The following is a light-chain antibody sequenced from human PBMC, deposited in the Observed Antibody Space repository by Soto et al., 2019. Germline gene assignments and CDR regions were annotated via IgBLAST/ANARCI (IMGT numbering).Light chain of an antibody. V-gene: IGKV3-20*01. CDR2: GAS. CDR3: QQCGSSPWT. CDR1: QSVSSSY. Sequence: EIVLTQSPGTLSLSPGERATLSCRASQSVSSSYLAWYQQKPGQAPRLLIYGASSRATGIPDRFSGSGSGTDFTLTICRLEPEDFAVYYCQQCGSSPWTFGQGTKLEIK. J-gene: IGKJ2*02.